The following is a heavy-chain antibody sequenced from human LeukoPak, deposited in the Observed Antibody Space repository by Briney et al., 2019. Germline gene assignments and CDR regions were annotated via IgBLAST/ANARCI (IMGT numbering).Heavy chain of an antibody. Sequence: SETLSLTCAVSGYSISSGYYWGWIRQPPGNGLEWIGSIYHSGSTYYNPSLKSRVTISVDTSKNQFSLKLSSVTAADTAVYYCASSASIVLMVYATDYWGQGTLVTVSS. CDR2: IYHSGST. J-gene: IGHJ4*02. V-gene: IGHV4-38-2*01. CDR1: GYSISSGYY. D-gene: IGHD2-8*01. CDR3: ASSASIVLMVYATDY.